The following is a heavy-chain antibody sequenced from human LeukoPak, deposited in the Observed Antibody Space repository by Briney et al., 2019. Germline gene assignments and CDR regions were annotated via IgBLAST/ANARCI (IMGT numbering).Heavy chain of an antibody. CDR1: GVAFSNYY. Sequence: PSETLSLTCAVSGVAFSNYYWSWVRQSPTKGPEWIGEINHSGYTNYNPSLKSRVTISIDTSKNQFSLMVISVTAADTGVYYCTRAVAGHPDWGQGTLVTVSS. CDR2: INHSGYT. V-gene: IGHV4-34*01. CDR3: TRAVAGHPD. D-gene: IGHD6-19*01. J-gene: IGHJ4*02.